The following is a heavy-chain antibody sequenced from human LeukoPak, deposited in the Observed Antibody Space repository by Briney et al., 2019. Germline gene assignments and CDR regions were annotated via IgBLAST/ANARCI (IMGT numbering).Heavy chain of an antibody. V-gene: IGHV1-18*01. CDR2: ISAYNGNT. Sequence: ASVKVSCKASGYTFTSYGINWVRQAPGQGLEWMGWISAYNGNTKYAQKFQGTVTMTTDTSTTTAYMGLRSLRYDDTAVYYCARGNGEKVSTSLNWFDPWGQGTLVTVSS. CDR3: ARGNGEKVSTSLNWFDP. CDR1: GYTFTSYG. D-gene: IGHD5/OR15-5a*01. J-gene: IGHJ5*02.